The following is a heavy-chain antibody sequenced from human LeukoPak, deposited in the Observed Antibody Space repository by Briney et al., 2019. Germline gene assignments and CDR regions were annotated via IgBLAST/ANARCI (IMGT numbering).Heavy chain of an antibody. V-gene: IGHV3-21*01. J-gene: IGHJ4*02. Sequence: GGSLRLSCAASGFTFSSYSMNWIRRAPGKGLEWVSSISSSSSYIYYADSVKGRFTISRDNAKNSLYLQMNSLRAEDTAVYYCASGHGGDYIWGQGTLVTVSS. CDR3: ASGHGGDYI. D-gene: IGHD4-17*01. CDR1: GFTFSSYS. CDR2: ISSSSSYI.